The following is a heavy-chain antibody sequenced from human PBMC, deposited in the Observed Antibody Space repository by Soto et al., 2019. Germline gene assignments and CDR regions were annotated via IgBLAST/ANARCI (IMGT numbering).Heavy chain of an antibody. CDR1: GFTFSDHY. Sequence: GGSLRLSCAASGFTFSDHYMDWVRQAPGKGLEWVGRTRNKANSYTTEYAASVRGRFTISRDDSKSSLYLQMNSLQTEDTAVYYCARGGYCSSTSCYSDYYGMDVWGQGTTVTVSS. V-gene: IGHV3-72*01. CDR3: ARGGYCSSTSCYSDYYGMDV. D-gene: IGHD2-2*03. CDR2: TRNKANSYTT. J-gene: IGHJ6*02.